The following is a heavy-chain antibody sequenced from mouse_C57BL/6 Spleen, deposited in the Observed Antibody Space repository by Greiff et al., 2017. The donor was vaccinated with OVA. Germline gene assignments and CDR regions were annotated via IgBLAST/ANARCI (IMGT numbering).Heavy chain of an antibody. Sequence: EVKLVESGGDLVKPGGSLKLSCAASGFTFSSYGMSWVRQTPDKRLEWVATISSGGSYTYYPDSVKGRFTISRDNAKNTLYLQMSSLKSEDTAMYYCARQEGYSNYLYYYAMDYWGQGTSVTVSS. V-gene: IGHV5-6*01. CDR2: ISSGGSYT. J-gene: IGHJ4*01. D-gene: IGHD2-5*01. CDR3: ARQEGYSNYLYYYAMDY. CDR1: GFTFSSYG.